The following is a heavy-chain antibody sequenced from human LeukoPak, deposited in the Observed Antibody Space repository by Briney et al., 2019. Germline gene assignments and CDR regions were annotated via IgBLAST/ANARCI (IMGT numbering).Heavy chain of an antibody. J-gene: IGHJ4*02. D-gene: IGHD2-2*01. CDR2: INPNSGGT. V-gene: IGHV1-2*02. CDR3: ARANFLYCSSTTCLFDY. Sequence: GASVKVSCKASGYTFTGYYMHWVRQAPGQGLEWMGWINPNSGGTNYAQKFQGRVTMTRDTSISTAYMELSRLRSDDTVVYYCARANFLYCSSTTCLFDYWGQGTLVTVSS. CDR1: GYTFTGYY.